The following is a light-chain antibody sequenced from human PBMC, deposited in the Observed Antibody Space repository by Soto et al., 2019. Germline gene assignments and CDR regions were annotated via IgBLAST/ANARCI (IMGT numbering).Light chain of an antibody. J-gene: IGLJ1*01. CDR2: RGT. CDR3: AAWDDSLNGHV. Sequence: QAGLTQPPAAAGTPGQRGTISCFGGSSKIGSSSVGWDQQLPGTAPQLLLHRGTQRASGVPDRFSGSQSGTSASLAISGLQSEDEADYYCAAWDDSLNGHVFGSGTKVTVL. CDR1: SSKIGSSS. V-gene: IGLV1-44*01.